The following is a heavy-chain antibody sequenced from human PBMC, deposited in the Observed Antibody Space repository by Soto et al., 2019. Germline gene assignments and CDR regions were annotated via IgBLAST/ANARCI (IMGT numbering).Heavy chain of an antibody. CDR3: AREIAVGATGVRHNWFDP. Sequence: QVQLVQSGAEVKKPGSSVKVSCKASGGTFSSYAISWVRQAPGQGLEWMGGIIPIFGTANYAQKFQGRVTITADESTSTAYMELSSLRSEETAVYYCAREIAVGATGVRHNWFDPWGQGTLVTVSS. J-gene: IGHJ5*02. CDR2: IIPIFGTA. V-gene: IGHV1-69*12. D-gene: IGHD1-26*01. CDR1: GGTFSSYA.